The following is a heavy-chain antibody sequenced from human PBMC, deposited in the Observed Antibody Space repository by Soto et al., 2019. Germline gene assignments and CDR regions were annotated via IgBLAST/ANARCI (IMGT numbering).Heavy chain of an antibody. J-gene: IGHJ6*02. CDR2: IYYSGST. Sequence: PSETLSLTCTVSGGSVNSGGYHWSWIRQHPGKGLEWIGDIYYSGSTYYNPSLKSRVTISIDTSTNHFSLHLSALTAADTAVYYCERAPITNWNYYGIDVWGQGTTVTVYS. CDR3: ERAPITNWNYYGIDV. V-gene: IGHV4-31*03. D-gene: IGHD1-1*01. CDR1: GGSVNSGGYH.